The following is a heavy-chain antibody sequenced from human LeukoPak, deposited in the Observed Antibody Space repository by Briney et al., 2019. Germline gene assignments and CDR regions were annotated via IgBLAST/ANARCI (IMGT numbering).Heavy chain of an antibody. CDR2: ISSSSSYI. CDR1: GFTFSSYS. J-gene: IGHJ5*02. D-gene: IGHD3-3*01. V-gene: IGHV3-21*01. CDR3: ARGQTVFWSGSNWFDP. Sequence: PGGSLRLSCAASGFTFSSYSMTWVRQAPGKGLEWVSSISSSSSYIYYAGSVKGRFTISRDNAKNSLYLQMNSLRAEDTAVYYCARGQTVFWSGSNWFDPWGQGTLVTVSS.